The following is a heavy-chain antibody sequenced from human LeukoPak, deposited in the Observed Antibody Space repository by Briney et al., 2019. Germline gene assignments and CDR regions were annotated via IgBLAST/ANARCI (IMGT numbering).Heavy chain of an antibody. CDR2: IKQDGSEK. Sequence: GSLRLSCAASGFTFSSYWMSWVHQAPGKGLEWVANIKQDGSEKYYVDSVKGRFTISRDNAKNSLYLQMNSLRAEDTAVYYCAREYYYGSGSPYGMDVWGQGTTVTVSS. CDR1: GFTFSSYW. D-gene: IGHD3-10*01. J-gene: IGHJ6*02. CDR3: AREYYYGSGSPYGMDV. V-gene: IGHV3-7*01.